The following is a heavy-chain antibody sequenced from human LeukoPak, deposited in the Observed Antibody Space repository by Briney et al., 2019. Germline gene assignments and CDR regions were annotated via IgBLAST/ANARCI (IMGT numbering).Heavy chain of an antibody. CDR2: ISAYNGNT. CDR3: ARDYGPPWYSSGWYDDAFDI. J-gene: IGHJ3*02. V-gene: IGHV1-18*01. CDR1: GYTFTSYG. D-gene: IGHD6-19*01. Sequence: ASVKVSCKASGYTFTSYGISWVRQAPGQGLEWMGWISAYNGNTNYAQKLQGRVTMTTDTSTSTVYMELRSLRSDDTAVYYYARDYGPPWYSSGWYDDAFDIWGQGTMVTVSS.